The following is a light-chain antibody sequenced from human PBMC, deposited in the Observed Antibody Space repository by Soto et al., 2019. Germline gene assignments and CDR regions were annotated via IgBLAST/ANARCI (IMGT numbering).Light chain of an antibody. CDR1: QSVSSY. J-gene: IGKJ5*01. CDR2: DAS. CDR3: QQRSNWTT. Sequence: EIVLTQSPATLSLSPGERATLSCRASQSVSSYLAWYQQKPGQAPRLLIYDASNRATGIPARFSGSGSGTDFTLTISSLEPEYFAVYYCQQRSNWTTFCQGTRPAIK. V-gene: IGKV3-11*01.